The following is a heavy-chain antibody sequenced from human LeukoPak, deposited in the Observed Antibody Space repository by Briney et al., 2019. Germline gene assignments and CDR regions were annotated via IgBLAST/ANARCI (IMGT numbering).Heavy chain of an antibody. CDR3: AKAALMSLYVTNYFDY. CDR2: ISGSGGST. CDR1: GFTFSSYA. V-gene: IGHV3-23*01. D-gene: IGHD3-10*02. Sequence: GGSLRLSCAASGFTFSSYAMSWVRQAPGKGLEWVSAISGSGGSTYYADSVKGRFTISRDNSKNTLYLQMNSLRAEDTAVYYCAKAALMSLYVTNYFDYWGQGTLVTVSS. J-gene: IGHJ4*02.